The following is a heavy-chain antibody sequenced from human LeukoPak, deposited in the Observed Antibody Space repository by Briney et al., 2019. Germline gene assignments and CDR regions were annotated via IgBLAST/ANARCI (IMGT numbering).Heavy chain of an antibody. CDR2: IWYDGSNK. CDR3: ARGRPPAAAFDAFDI. J-gene: IGHJ3*02. V-gene: IGHV3-33*01. Sequence: GGSLRLSCAASGFTFSSYGMHWVRQAPGKGLEWVAVIWYDGSNKYYADSVKGRFTISRDNSKNTLYLQMNSLRAEDTAVYYCARGRPPAAAFDAFDIWGQGTMVTVSS. D-gene: IGHD6-13*01. CDR1: GFTFSSYG.